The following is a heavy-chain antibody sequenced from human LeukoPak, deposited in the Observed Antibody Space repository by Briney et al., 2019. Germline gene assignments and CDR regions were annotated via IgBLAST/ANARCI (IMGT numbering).Heavy chain of an antibody. J-gene: IGHJ5*02. CDR2: ISSSGSTI. D-gene: IGHD2-15*01. CDR1: GFTFSSYE. V-gene: IGHV3-48*03. Sequence: PGGSLRLSCAASGFTFSSYEMNWVRQAPGKGLEWVSYISSSGSTIYYADSAKGRFTISRDNAKKSLYLQMNSLRAEDTAVYYCAREDMGYCRGGSCYRAWFDPWGQGTLVTVSS. CDR3: AREDMGYCRGGSCYRAWFDP.